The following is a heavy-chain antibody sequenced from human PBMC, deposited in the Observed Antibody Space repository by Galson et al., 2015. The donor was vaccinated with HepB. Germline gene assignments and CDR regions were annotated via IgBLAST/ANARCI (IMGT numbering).Heavy chain of an antibody. D-gene: IGHD3-10*01. Sequence: CAISGDSVSRDTVGWNWSRQSPSRGLEGLGRAYYRSKWYSDYAISVKCRIIINADSSTNQFFLQLNSVTPEDTAVYYCTRVAHLGRGMNVWGQGTMVTV. CDR1: GDSVSRDTVG. V-gene: IGHV6-1*01. CDR3: TRVAHLGRGMNV. J-gene: IGHJ3*01. CDR2: AYYRSKWYS.